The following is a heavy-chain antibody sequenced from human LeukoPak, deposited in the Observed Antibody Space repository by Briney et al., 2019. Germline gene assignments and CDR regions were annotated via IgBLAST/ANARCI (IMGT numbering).Heavy chain of an antibody. CDR1: GGSISSSSYY. Sequence: SQTLSLTCTVSGGSISSSSYYWGWIRQPPGKGLEWDGSNYYSESTYYNPSLKSRVTISVDTSKNQFSLKLSSVTAADTAVYYCARLEWELLPGLYAGYWGQGTLVTVSS. CDR2: NYYSEST. D-gene: IGHD1-26*01. V-gene: IGHV4-39*01. CDR3: ARLEWELLPGLYAGY. J-gene: IGHJ4*02.